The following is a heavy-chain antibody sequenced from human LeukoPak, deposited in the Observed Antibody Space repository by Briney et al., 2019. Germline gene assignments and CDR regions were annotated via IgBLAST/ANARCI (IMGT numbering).Heavy chain of an antibody. CDR2: INPSGGSA. D-gene: IGHD3-10*01. CDR3: ARDKVVRGVIRVYHYMDV. Sequence: ASVKVSCKTSGYTFTSYYMHWVRQAPGQGLEWMGIINPSGGSASYAQKFQGRVTMTRDMSTSTVYMELSSLRSEDTAVYYCARDKVVRGVIRVYHYMDVWGKGTTVTISS. CDR1: GYTFTSYY. V-gene: IGHV1-46*01. J-gene: IGHJ6*03.